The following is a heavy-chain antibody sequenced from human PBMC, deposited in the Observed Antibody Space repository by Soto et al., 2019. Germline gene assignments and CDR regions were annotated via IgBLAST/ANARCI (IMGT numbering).Heavy chain of an antibody. CDR3: ARLGYDSSGYPRWFDP. Sequence: SETLSLTCTVSGGSISSSSYSWSWIRQHPGKGLEWIGYVYFSGNTDYNPSLKSRVTISVDTSKKQFSLRLTSVTVADTAVYYCARLGYDSSGYPRWFDPRGQGTLVTVSS. CDR1: GGSISSSSYS. D-gene: IGHD3-22*01. CDR2: VYFSGNT. J-gene: IGHJ5*02. V-gene: IGHV4-31*03.